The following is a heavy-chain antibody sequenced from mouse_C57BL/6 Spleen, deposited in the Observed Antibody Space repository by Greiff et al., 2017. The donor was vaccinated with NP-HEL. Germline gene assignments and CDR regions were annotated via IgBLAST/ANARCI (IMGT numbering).Heavy chain of an antibody. CDR2: IYPGDGDT. CDR3: ARRGDYDETWFAY. J-gene: IGHJ3*01. D-gene: IGHD2-4*01. V-gene: IGHV1-82*01. Sequence: QVQLQQSGPELVKPGASVKFSCKASGYAFSGSWLTWVRRRPGKGLGWIGGIYPGDGDTNSKGNFKGKATLTAVKSSSTAYMQLSSLTSEDSAVYFCARRGDYDETWFAYWGQGTLVTVSA. CDR1: GYAFSGSW.